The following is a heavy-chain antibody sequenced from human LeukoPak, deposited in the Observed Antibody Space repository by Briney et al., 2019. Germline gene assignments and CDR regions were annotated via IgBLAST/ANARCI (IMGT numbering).Heavy chain of an antibody. D-gene: IGHD6-19*01. CDR3: ARPHGSSGWYYLDY. CDR2: IDWGDDK. CDR1: GFSIRTSEMR. J-gene: IGHJ4*02. V-gene: IGHV2-70*04. Sequence: GSAPALVTPTQTLTLTCTFSGFSIRTSEMRVSCIRQPPGQALEALARIDWGDDKFYRTSLKTRLTISKDTSKNRVVLTMTSMDPLDTATYYCARPHGSSGWYYLDYWGQGILVTVSS.